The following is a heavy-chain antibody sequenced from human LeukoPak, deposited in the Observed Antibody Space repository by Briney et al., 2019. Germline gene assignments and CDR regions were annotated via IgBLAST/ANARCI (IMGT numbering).Heavy chain of an antibody. J-gene: IGHJ6*02. Sequence: GASVKVSCKASGGTFSSYAISWVRQAPGQGLEWMGGIIPIFGTANYAQKFQGRVTITADESTSTAYMELSSLRSEDTAVYYCARAHRYSYGYSYGMDVWGQGTTVTVSS. CDR3: ARAHRYSYGYSYGMDV. CDR2: IIPIFGTA. D-gene: IGHD5-18*01. V-gene: IGHV1-69*13. CDR1: GGTFSSYA.